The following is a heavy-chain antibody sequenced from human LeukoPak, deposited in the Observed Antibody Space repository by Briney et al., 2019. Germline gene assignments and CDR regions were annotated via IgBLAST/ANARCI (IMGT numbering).Heavy chain of an antibody. V-gene: IGHV4-59*08. Sequence: SETLSLTCTVSSGSISSYYWSWIRQPPGKGLEWIGYIYYSGSTNYNPSLKSRVTISVDTSKNQFSLKLSSVTAADTALYYCARHSQHLDYWGQGTLVTVSS. CDR1: SGSISSYY. J-gene: IGHJ4*02. CDR2: IYYSGST. D-gene: IGHD6-13*01. CDR3: ARHSQHLDY.